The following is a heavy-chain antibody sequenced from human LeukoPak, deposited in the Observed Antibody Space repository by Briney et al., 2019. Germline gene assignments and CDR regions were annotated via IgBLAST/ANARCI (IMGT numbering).Heavy chain of an antibody. CDR1: GGSINFYY. D-gene: IGHD6-13*01. V-gene: IGHV4-4*07. J-gene: IGHJ4*02. CDR3: ARGIADPYSFDS. Sequence: SETLSLTCTVSGGSINFYYWSWIRQPAGKGLEWIGRIYSTGSTNYSPSLKSRVTMSVDKSKNQFSLNLSSVPAADTAVYYCARGIADPYSFDSWGQGTLVTVSS. CDR2: IYSTGST.